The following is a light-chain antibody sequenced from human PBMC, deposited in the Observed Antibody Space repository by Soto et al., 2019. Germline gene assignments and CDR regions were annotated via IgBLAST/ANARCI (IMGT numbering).Light chain of an antibody. CDR1: SXDVGGYNS. CDR2: DVT. Sequence: QSALTQPASVSGSPGQSITISCTGTSXDVGGYNSVSWYRKDSSKAPKLMIYDVTNRPSGVSNRFSGSKSGNTASLNISGLQAEDEADYYCSSFTSSITYVFGTVTNVTVL. CDR3: SSFTSSITYV. V-gene: IGLV2-14*01. J-gene: IGLJ1*01.